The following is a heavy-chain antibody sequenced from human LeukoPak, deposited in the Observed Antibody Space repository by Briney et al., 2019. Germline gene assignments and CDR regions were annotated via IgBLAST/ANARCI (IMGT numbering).Heavy chain of an antibody. CDR3: ARDSRDTRTNGDY. J-gene: IGHJ4*02. Sequence: PGGSLRLSCAASGFTFSSYAMHWVRQAPGKGLEWVAVISYDGSNKYYADSVKGRFTISRDNSKNTLYLQMNSLRAEDTAVYYCARDSRDTRTNGDYWGQGTLVTVSS. V-gene: IGHV3-30-3*01. CDR2: ISYDGSNK. D-gene: IGHD1-1*01. CDR1: GFTFSSYA.